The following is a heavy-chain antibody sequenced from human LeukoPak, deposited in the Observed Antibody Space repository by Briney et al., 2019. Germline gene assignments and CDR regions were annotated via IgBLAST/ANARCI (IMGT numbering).Heavy chain of an antibody. D-gene: IGHD3-3*01. CDR3: ARDTRPQAFDV. CDR2: IKPDGSEE. J-gene: IGHJ3*01. Sequence: PGGSLRLSCAASGFAFSTYWMSWVRQAPGKELEWVANIKPDGSEEFYVDSVKGRFTISRDNAKNSLDLQLNSLRAEDTAVYYCARDTRPQAFDVWGQGTMVTVSS. V-gene: IGHV3-7*01. CDR1: GFAFSTYW.